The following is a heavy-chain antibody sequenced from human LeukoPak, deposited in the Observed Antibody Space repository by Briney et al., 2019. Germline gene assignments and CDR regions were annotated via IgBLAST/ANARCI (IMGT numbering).Heavy chain of an antibody. CDR1: GVSISSYY. Sequence: PSETLSLTCTVSGVSISSYYWSWIRQPPGKGLEWIGYIYYSGSTNYNPSLKSRVTISVDTSKNQFSLKLSSVTAPDTAVYYCARDDSGKGYYGSGSTFDYWGQGTLVTVSS. CDR2: IYYSGST. D-gene: IGHD3-10*01. J-gene: IGHJ4*02. V-gene: IGHV4-59*12. CDR3: ARDDSGKGYYGSGSTFDY.